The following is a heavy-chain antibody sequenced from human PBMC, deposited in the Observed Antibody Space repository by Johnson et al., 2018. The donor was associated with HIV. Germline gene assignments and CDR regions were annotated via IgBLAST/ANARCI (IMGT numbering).Heavy chain of an antibody. CDR3: ASVHGIAVVDAFDI. D-gene: IGHD6-19*01. CDR1: GFTVSSNY. V-gene: IGHV3-66*01. CDR2: IYSGGST. J-gene: IGHJ3*02. Sequence: EVQLVESGGGLVQPGGSLRLSCAASGFTVSSNYMSWVRQAPGKGLEWVSVIYSGGSTYYADSVTGSFTISRDNSKNTLYLQMNSLRAEDTAVYYCASVHGIAVVDAFDIWGQGTMVTVSS.